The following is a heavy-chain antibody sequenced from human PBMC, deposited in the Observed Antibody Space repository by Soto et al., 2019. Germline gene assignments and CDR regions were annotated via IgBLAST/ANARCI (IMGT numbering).Heavy chain of an antibody. CDR3: AKDYYPNYDFWSGYPGLGYFDY. J-gene: IGHJ4*02. CDR2: ISYDGSNK. V-gene: IGHV3-30*18. Sequence: PGGSLRLSCAASGFTFSSYGMHWVRQAPGKGLEWVAVISYDGSNKYYADSVKGRFTISRDNSKNTLYLQMNSLRAEDTAVYYCAKDYYPNYDFWSGYPGLGYFDYWGQGTLVTVSS. CDR1: GFTFSSYG. D-gene: IGHD3-3*01.